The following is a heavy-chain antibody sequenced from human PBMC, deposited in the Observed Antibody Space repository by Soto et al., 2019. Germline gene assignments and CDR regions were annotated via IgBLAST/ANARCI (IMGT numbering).Heavy chain of an antibody. V-gene: IGHV3-33*01. CDR3: ARIPPIGYCSGGSCYPDY. Sequence: GGSLRLSCAASGFTFSSYGMHWVRQAPGKGLEWVAVIWYDGSNKYYADSVKGRFTISRDNSKNTLYLQMNSLRAEDTAVYYCARIPPIGYCSGGSCYPDYWGQGTLVTVSS. J-gene: IGHJ4*02. D-gene: IGHD2-15*01. CDR2: IWYDGSNK. CDR1: GFTFSSYG.